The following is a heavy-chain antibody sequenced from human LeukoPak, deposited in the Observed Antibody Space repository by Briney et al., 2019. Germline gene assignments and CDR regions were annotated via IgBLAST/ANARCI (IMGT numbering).Heavy chain of an antibody. CDR1: GFTFSSYA. J-gene: IGHJ4*02. CDR3: ARGEDYGDYFDY. CDR2: ISGSGNST. V-gene: IGHV3-23*01. Sequence: GGSLRLSCAASGFTFSSYAMSWVRQAPGQGLEWVSAISGSGNSTYYADSVKGRFTISRDNSKNTLYLQMNSLRAEDTAVYYCARGEDYGDYFDYWGQGTLVTVSS. D-gene: IGHD4-17*01.